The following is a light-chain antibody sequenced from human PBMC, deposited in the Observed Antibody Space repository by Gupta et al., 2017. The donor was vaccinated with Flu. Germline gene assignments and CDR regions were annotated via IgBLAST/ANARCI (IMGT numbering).Light chain of an antibody. CDR2: KAS. J-gene: IGKJ2*01. V-gene: IGKV1-5*03. CDR3: QHYNSYPYT. CDR1: QSIDTW. Sequence: PSPLSVSLGDRVTISCRASQSIDTWLAWFQQKPGRAPKLLISKASILEDGVPTRFAGSGSGTQFTLTITNIQTDDFASYYCQHYNSYPYTFGHGTKLEIK.